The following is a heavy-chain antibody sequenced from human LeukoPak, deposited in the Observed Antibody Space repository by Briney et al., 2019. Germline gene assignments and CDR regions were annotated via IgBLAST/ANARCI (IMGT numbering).Heavy chain of an antibody. V-gene: IGHV4-39*01. Sequence: PSETLSLTCTVSGGSISRSSYYWGWIRQPPGKGLEWIATIYYSGSTYYNPSLKSRVTISAGTSKNQFSLKLSSVTAADTAVYYCARLTSGHFDYWGEGTLVTVSS. J-gene: IGHJ4*02. D-gene: IGHD3-10*01. CDR1: GGSISRSSYY. CDR2: IYYSGST. CDR3: ARLTSGHFDY.